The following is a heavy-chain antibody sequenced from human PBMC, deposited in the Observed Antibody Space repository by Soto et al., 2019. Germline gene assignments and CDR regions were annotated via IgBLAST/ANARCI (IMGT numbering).Heavy chain of an antibody. J-gene: IGHJ4*02. V-gene: IGHV3-30-3*01. CDR1: GFTFSSYA. D-gene: IGHD2-15*01. Sequence: GGSLRLSCAASGFTFSSYAMHWVRQAPGKGLEWVAVISYDGSNKYYADSVKGRFTISRDNSKNTLYLQMNSLRAEDTAVYYCARVPYCSGGSCWAGDYWGQGTLVTVSS. CDR3: ARVPYCSGGSCWAGDY. CDR2: ISYDGSNK.